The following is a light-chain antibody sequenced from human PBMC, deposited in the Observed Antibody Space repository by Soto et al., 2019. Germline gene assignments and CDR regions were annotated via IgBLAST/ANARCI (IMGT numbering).Light chain of an antibody. V-gene: IGLV2-11*01. CDR2: DVS. J-gene: IGLJ2*01. Sequence: QSVLTQPRSVSGSPGQSVTISCSGTSSDVGGYDYVSWYQQSPDKAPKLMIFDVSERPAGVPDRFAGSKSGNTASLTISGLQAVDEADYYCFSYAGTYTPVVFGGGTKLTVL. CDR3: FSYAGTYTPVV. CDR1: SSDVGGYDY.